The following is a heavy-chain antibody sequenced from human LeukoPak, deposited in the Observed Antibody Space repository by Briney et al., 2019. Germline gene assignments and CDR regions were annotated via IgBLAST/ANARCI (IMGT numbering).Heavy chain of an antibody. CDR1: GGSISSYY. Sequence: SETLSLTCTVSGGSISSYYWSWIRQPPGKGLEWIGYIYYSGSTNYNPSLKSRVTISVDTSKNQFSLKLSSVTAAVTAVYYCARHLTYGDYVEDAFDIWGQGTMVTVSS. V-gene: IGHV4-59*08. CDR2: IYYSGST. J-gene: IGHJ3*02. D-gene: IGHD4-17*01. CDR3: ARHLTYGDYVEDAFDI.